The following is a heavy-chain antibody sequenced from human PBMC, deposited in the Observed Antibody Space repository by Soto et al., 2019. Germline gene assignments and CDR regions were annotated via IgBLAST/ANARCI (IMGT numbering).Heavy chain of an antibody. CDR1: GVAFRFYS. V-gene: IGHV3-23*01. J-gene: IGHJ4*02. CDR2: ISGNGETT. D-gene: IGHD6-19*01. Sequence: EVALLESGGGLVQPGGSLRLSCEVSGVAFRFYSMSWVRQAPGKGREWVASISGNGETTYYAASGKGRFTFSRDNSKNTVHLQMNSLRGEDTAVYYCSKDRGGFTSGWEFFDFWGQGTLVTVSS. CDR3: SKDRGGFTSGWEFFDF.